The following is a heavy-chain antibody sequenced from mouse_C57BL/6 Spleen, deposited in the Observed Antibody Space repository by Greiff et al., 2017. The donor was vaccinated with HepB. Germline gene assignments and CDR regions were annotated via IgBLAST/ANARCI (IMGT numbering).Heavy chain of an antibody. D-gene: IGHD1-1*01. Sequence: EVQLQQSGPELVKPGASVKISCKASGYTFTDYYMNWVKQSHGKSLEWIGDINPNNGGTSYNQKFKGKATLTVDKSSSTAYMELRSLTSEDSAVYYCASATDYAMDYWGHGTSVTVSS. V-gene: IGHV1-26*01. CDR3: ASATDYAMDY. CDR1: GYTFTDYY. J-gene: IGHJ4*01. CDR2: INPNNGGT.